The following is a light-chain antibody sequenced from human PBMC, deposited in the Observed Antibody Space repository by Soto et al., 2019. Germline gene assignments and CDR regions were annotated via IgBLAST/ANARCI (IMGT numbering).Light chain of an antibody. Sequence: DIQMTQSPSTLSASVGDRVTVTCRASQSVSGWLAWYQQKPGEAPKLLIYDASALPRGVPSRLSGSGSGTKFTLTIASLQPDDFATYDGQQYETFSGTFGPGTKVDIK. V-gene: IGKV1-5*01. CDR3: QQYETFSGT. CDR2: DAS. CDR1: QSVSGW. J-gene: IGKJ1*01.